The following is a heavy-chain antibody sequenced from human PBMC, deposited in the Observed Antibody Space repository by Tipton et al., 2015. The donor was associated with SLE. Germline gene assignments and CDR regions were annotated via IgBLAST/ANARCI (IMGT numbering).Heavy chain of an antibody. Sequence: QSGAEVKRPGASVKVSCKASGYTFTSYYIHWVRQAPGQGLEWMGIINPYDGTPRYAQKFQGRVTLTSDTSTSTVSMELSSLRSEDTAVYYCAREPPSSTAAAMFDFWGQGTLITVSS. V-gene: IGHV1-46*01. J-gene: IGHJ4*02. CDR1: GYTFTSYY. CDR2: INPYDGTP. CDR3: AREPPSSTAAAMFDF. D-gene: IGHD6-13*01.